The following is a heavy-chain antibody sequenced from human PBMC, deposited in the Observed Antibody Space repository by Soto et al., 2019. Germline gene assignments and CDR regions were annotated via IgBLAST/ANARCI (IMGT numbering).Heavy chain of an antibody. D-gene: IGHD2-15*01. Sequence: GGSQRLFSEGSGFTFGDSYMSWIRQAPGEGLEWLSYMSPGSRYPAYADSVKGRFTVSRDNAKRSLFLQMTSLTAEDTAIYYCVRGGGGGLFDPWGQGTMVTVSS. CDR3: VRGGGGGLFDP. CDR2: MSPGSRYP. CDR1: GFTFGDSY. J-gene: IGHJ5*02. V-gene: IGHV3-11*06.